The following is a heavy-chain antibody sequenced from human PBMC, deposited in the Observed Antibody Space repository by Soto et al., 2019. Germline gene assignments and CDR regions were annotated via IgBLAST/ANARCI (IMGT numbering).Heavy chain of an antibody. CDR1: GDTFTTYD. Sequence: GASVKVSCKASGDTFTTYDINWVRQAPGQGFEWMGWINPHSRGTNYAQKFQGRVTMTRDTSNSTAYMELRGLTSDDTAVYYCARVTLKAGNWFDPWGQGTLVTVSS. V-gene: IGHV1-2*02. CDR3: ARVTLKAGNWFDP. CDR2: INPHSRGT. J-gene: IGHJ5*02.